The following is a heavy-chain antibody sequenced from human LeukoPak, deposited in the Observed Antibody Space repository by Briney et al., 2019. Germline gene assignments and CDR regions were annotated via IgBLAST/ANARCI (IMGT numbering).Heavy chain of an antibody. CDR3: ARTYSGHYFDY. J-gene: IGHJ4*02. CDR1: GGSISSYY. V-gene: IGHV4-59*01. Sequence: SETLSLTCIVSGGSISSYYWSWIRQPPGKGLEGIGYIYYSGSTNYNPSLKSRVTISVDTSKNQFSLKLSSVTAADTAVYYCARTYSGHYFDYWGQGTLVTVSS. CDR2: IYYSGST. D-gene: IGHD4-11*01.